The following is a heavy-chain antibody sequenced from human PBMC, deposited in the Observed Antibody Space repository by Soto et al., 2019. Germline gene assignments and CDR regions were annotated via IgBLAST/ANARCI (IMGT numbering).Heavy chain of an antibody. Sequence: QLVESGGGLVKPGGSLRLSCAASGFTFSIYNMNWVRQAPGKGLEWVSSISSSSSYIYYADSVKGRFTISRDNAKYSLYLQMNSLRAEDTAVYYCARDRLNFCSSTSCYLFCMDVWCQGTTVTVSS. V-gene: IGHV3-21*01. J-gene: IGHJ6*02. CDR1: GFTFSIYN. CDR3: ARDRLNFCSSTSCYLFCMDV. D-gene: IGHD2-2*01. CDR2: ISSSSSYI.